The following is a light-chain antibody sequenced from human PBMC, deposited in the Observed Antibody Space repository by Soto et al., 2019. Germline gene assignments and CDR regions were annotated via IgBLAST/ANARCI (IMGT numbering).Light chain of an antibody. J-gene: IGKJ1*01. V-gene: IGKV1-5*03. Sequence: DIQMTQSPSIVSASVGDRVTITCRASQSISSWLAWYQQKPGKAPKILIYKASSLESGVPSRFSGSGSGTDFTLTISCLQSEDFATYYCQQYYSYPWTFGQGTKVDIK. CDR1: QSISSW. CDR2: KAS. CDR3: QQYYSYPWT.